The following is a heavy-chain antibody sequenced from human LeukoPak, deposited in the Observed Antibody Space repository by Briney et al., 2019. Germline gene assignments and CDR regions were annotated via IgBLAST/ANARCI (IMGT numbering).Heavy chain of an antibody. D-gene: IGHD3-3*01. CDR1: GYTFTGYY. V-gene: IGHV1-2*02. Sequence: ASVKVSCKASGYTFTGYYMHWVRQAPGQGLEWMGWINPNSGGTNYAQKFQGRVTMTRDTSISTAYMELSRLRSDDTAVYYCARPLDPNFWSGYYQYYFDYWGQGTLVTVSS. CDR3: ARPLDPNFWSGYYQYYFDY. CDR2: INPNSGGT. J-gene: IGHJ4*02.